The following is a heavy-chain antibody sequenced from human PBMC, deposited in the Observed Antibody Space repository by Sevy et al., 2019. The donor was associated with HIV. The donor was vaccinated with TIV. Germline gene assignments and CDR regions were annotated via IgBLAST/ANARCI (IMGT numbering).Heavy chain of an antibody. CDR1: GFTFSKYS. CDR2: LSFGCGEI. Sequence: GGSLRLSCAASGFTFSKYSMSWVRQPPGKGLEWVSTLSFGCGEINYAVSVKGRCTISRDNSKSSVYLQMNNLRPEDTAVYYCAREGCTKPHDYWGQGTLVTVSS. V-gene: IGHV3-23*01. CDR3: AREGCTKPHDY. D-gene: IGHD2-8*01. J-gene: IGHJ4*02.